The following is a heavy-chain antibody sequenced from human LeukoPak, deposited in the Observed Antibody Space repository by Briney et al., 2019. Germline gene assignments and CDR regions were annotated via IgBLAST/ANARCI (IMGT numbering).Heavy chain of an antibody. CDR3: ARGSDVDIVATIGFGWASDFDY. CDR2: ISSSSSYI. D-gene: IGHD5-12*01. V-gene: IGHV3-21*01. CDR1: GFTFSSYS. J-gene: IGHJ4*02. Sequence: GGSLRLSCAASGFTFSSYSMNWVRQAPGKGLEWVSSISSSSSYIYYADSVKGRFTISRDNAKNSLYLQMNSLRAEDTAVYYCARGSDVDIVATIGFGWASDFDYWGQETLVTVSS.